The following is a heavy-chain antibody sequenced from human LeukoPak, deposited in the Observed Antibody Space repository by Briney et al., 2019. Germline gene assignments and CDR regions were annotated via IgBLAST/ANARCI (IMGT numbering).Heavy chain of an antibody. J-gene: IGHJ4*02. Sequence: PSETLSLTCTVSGDSLNSGSYYWGWIRQPPGKGLEWFGSISHRGNTYYNPSLRSRVTISVDTSKNPLSLKLTSVTAADTAVYYCARLYEGKRPPDYWGQGTLVTVSS. V-gene: IGHV4-39*01. CDR1: GDSLNSGSYY. D-gene: IGHD2-8*01. CDR3: ARLYEGKRPPDY. CDR2: ISHRGNT.